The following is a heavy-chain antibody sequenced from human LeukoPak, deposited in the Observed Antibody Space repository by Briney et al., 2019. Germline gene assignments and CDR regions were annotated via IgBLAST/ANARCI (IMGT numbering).Heavy chain of an antibody. CDR3: AKDASTLEYYFDY. V-gene: IGHV3-23*01. CDR2: ISGSGGNT. J-gene: IGHJ4*02. Sequence: GGSLRLSCAASGFTFSNYAMSWVRQAPGKGLEWVSAISGSGGNTYYADSVKGRFTVSRDNSNNTLYLQMNTLSAEDTAVYYCAKDASTLEYYFDYWGQGTLVTVSS. CDR1: GFTFSNYA.